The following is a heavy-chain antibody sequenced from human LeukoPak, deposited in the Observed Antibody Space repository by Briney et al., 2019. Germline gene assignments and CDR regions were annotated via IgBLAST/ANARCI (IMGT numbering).Heavy chain of an antibody. D-gene: IGHD2-15*01. CDR2: IYYSGSA. Sequence: PSETLSLTCTVSGGSISSGDYYWSWIRQPPGKGLEWIGYIYYSGSAYYNPSLKSRVTISVNASKNRFSLKLSSVTAADTAVYYCARAHCSGGSCYWGEGTTFDYWGQGTLVTVSS. CDR1: GGSISSGDYY. J-gene: IGHJ4*02. CDR3: ARAHCSGGSCYWGEGTTFDY. V-gene: IGHV4-30-4*01.